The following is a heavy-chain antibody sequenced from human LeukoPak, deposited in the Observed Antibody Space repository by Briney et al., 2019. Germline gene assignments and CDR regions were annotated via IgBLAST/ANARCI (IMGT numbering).Heavy chain of an antibody. CDR2: IYTSGST. Sequence: PSETLSLTCTVSGGSISSGSYYWSWIRQPAGKGLEWIGRIYTSGSTNYNPSLKSRVTMSVDTSKNQFSLKLSSVTAADTAVYYCARSGTSGWGYYYYYMDVWGKGTTVTVSS. D-gene: IGHD6-19*01. V-gene: IGHV4-61*02. J-gene: IGHJ6*03. CDR1: GGSISSGSYY. CDR3: ARSGTSGWGYYYYYMDV.